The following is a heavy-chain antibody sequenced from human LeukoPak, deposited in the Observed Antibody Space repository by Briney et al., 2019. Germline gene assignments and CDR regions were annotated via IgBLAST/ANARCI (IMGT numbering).Heavy chain of an antibody. J-gene: IGHJ4*02. CDR3: AKAAVVVPAAPFDY. CDR1: GFTFSDYY. D-gene: IGHD2-2*01. V-gene: IGHV3-23*01. CDR2: ISGSGGST. Sequence: PGGSLRLSCAASGFTFSDYYMSWIRQAPGKGLEWVSAISGSGGSTYYADSVKGRFTISRDNSKNTLYLQMNSLRAEDTAVYYCAKAAVVVPAAPFDYWGQGTLVTVSS.